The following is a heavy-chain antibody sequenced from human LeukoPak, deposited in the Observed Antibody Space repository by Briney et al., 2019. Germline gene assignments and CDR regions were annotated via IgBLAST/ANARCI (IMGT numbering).Heavy chain of an antibody. CDR2: FDPEDGET. CDR1: GCTLTKLS. CDR3: ATINYYGSGSYLYYYYYVDV. D-gene: IGHD3-10*01. Sequence: ASVKVSCKVSGCTLTKLSMHWVRQAPGKGLEWMGGFDPEDGETIYAQKFQGRVTMTEDTSTDTAYMELSSLRSEDTAVYYCATINYYGSGSYLYYYYYVDVWGKGTTVTVSS. V-gene: IGHV1-24*01. J-gene: IGHJ6*03.